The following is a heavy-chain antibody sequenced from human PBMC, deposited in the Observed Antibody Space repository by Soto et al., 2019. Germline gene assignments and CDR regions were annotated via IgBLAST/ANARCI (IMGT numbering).Heavy chain of an antibody. CDR1: GFTFSSYS. D-gene: IGHD5-18*01. CDR3: AREVRDTAVADFDY. V-gene: IGHV3-48*02. CDR2: ISSSISTM. J-gene: IGHJ4*02. Sequence: EVQLVESGGGLVQPGGSLRLSCAASGFTFSSYSMYWVRQAPGKGLEWLSYISSSISTMHYADSVKGRFTISRDNAKNSLYLQINSLRDEDTAVYYCAREVRDTAVADFDYWGQGTLVTVSS.